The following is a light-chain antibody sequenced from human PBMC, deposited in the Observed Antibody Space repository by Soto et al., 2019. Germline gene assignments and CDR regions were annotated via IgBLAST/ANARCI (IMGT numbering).Light chain of an antibody. CDR3: QQINPSPVT. Sequence: DIQMTQSPSSLSASVGDRVTFTCRASQSISTYLNWYEQKPGKAPNLLIYGASNLQSGVPSRFRGGGPGTDFPHTFSSLQLEDFDCYYRQQINPSPVTFGGGTKVNTK. V-gene: IGKV1-39*01. CDR2: GAS. CDR1: QSISTY. J-gene: IGKJ4*01.